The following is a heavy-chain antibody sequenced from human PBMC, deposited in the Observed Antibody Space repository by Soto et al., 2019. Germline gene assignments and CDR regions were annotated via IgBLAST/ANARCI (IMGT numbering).Heavy chain of an antibody. D-gene: IGHD3-10*01. Sequence: EVQMLESGGDLIQPGGSLRLSCAASESPSMTYDMSWVRQAPGKGLEWVSAISHGGHATHYADSVRGRFTISKDDSKNTLYLQLNSLRADDTAIYYCAKVTWSGERCRGRGTLVTVSS. CDR2: ISHGGHAT. V-gene: IGHV3-23*01. CDR3: AKVTWSGERC. CDR1: ESPSMTYD. J-gene: IGHJ4*02.